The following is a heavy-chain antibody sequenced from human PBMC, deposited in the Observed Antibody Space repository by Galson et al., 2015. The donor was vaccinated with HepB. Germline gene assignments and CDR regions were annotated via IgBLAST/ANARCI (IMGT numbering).Heavy chain of an antibody. CDR3: ANWGGNWGRGDGFDI. CDR1: GFTFSSYA. V-gene: IGHV3-23*01. J-gene: IGHJ3*02. D-gene: IGHD7-27*01. Sequence: SLRLSCAASGFTFSSYAMSWVRQAPGKGLEWVSAISGSGGSTYYADSVKGRFTISRDNSKNTLYLQMNSLRAEDTAIYYCANWGGNWGRGDGFDIWGQGTMVTVSS. CDR2: ISGSGGST.